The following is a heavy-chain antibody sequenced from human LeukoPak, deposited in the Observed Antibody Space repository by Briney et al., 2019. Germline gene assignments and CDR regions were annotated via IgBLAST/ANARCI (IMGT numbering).Heavy chain of an antibody. Sequence: GGSLRLSCAASGFTFSSYIMNWVRQAPGKGLEWVSYISSSSSTIYYADSVKGRFTISRDNAKNSLYLQMNSLGDEDTAVYYCARDSTVTELDYWGQGTLVTVSS. CDR3: ARDSTVTELDY. D-gene: IGHD4-17*01. CDR1: GFTFSSYI. J-gene: IGHJ4*02. V-gene: IGHV3-48*02. CDR2: ISSSSSTI.